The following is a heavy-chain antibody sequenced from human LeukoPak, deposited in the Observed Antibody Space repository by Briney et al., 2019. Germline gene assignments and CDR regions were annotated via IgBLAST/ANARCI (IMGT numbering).Heavy chain of an antibody. CDR2: VRYDESTK. CDR3: ARGEPGIAAACDY. Sequence: GGSLRLSCAASGFTFSNYGMHWVRQAPGKGLEWVAFVRYDESTKFYADSVKGRFTISRDNAKNSLYLQMNTLRAEDTAVYYCARGEPGIAAACDYWGQGTLVTVSS. J-gene: IGHJ4*02. D-gene: IGHD6-13*01. V-gene: IGHV3-30*02. CDR1: GFTFSNYG.